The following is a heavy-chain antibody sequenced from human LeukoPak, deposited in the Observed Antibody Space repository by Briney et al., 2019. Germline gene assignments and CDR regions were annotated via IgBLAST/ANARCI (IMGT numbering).Heavy chain of an antibody. J-gene: IGHJ4*02. D-gene: IGHD3-10*01. V-gene: IGHV4-31*03. CDR3: ARWIPSINLLYYFDY. CDR2: IYYSGST. Sequence: SQTLSLTCTVSGGSISSGGYYWSWIRQHPGKGLEWIGYIYYSGSTYYNPSLKGRVTISVDTSKNQFSLKLSSVTAADTAVCYRARWIPSINLLYYFDYWGQGTLVTVSS. CDR1: GGSISSGGYY.